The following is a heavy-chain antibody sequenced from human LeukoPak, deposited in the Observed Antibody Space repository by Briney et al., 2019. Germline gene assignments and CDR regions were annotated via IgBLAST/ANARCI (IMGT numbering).Heavy chain of an antibody. CDR3: ARERSWELLISD. CDR1: GFTFSSYG. D-gene: IGHD1-26*01. V-gene: IGHV3-23*01. CDR2: ISGSGGST. J-gene: IGHJ4*02. Sequence: GGSLRLSCAASGFTFSSYGMSWVRQAPGKGLEWVSAISGSGGSTYYADSVKGRFTISRDNSKNTLYLQMNSLRAEDTAVYYCARERSWELLISDWGQGALVTVSS.